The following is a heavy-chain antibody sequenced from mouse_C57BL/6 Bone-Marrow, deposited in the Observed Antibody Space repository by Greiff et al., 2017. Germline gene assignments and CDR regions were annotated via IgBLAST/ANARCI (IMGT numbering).Heavy chain of an antibody. D-gene: IGHD1-1*01. CDR3: ASKGHYYGSSFFDY. CDR1: GYTFTSYG. V-gene: IGHV1-81*01. CDR2: IYPRSGNT. Sequence: VQLQQSGAELARPGASVKLSCKASGYTFTSYGISWVKQRTGQGLEWIGEIYPRSGNTYYNEKFKGKATLTADKSSSTVYMELRSLTSEDSAVYFCASKGHYYGSSFFDYWGQGTTLTVSS. J-gene: IGHJ2*01.